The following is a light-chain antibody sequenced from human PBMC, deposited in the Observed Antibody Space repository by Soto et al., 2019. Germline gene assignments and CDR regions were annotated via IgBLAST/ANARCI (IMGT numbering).Light chain of an antibody. CDR2: GNS. V-gene: IGLV1-40*01. Sequence: QSVLTQPPSVSGAPGQRVTISCTGSSSNIGAGYDVHWYQQLPGTAPKLLIYGNSNRPSGVPDRFSGSRSGTSASLAITGLQAEDEADYYCQSYDSSLSSVLFGGGTKVTV. J-gene: IGLJ2*01. CDR3: QSYDSSLSSVL. CDR1: SSNIGAGYD.